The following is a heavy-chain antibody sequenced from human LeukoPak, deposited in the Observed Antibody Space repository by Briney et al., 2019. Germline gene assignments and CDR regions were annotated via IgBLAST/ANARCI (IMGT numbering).Heavy chain of an antibody. CDR1: GFTFSDYT. D-gene: IGHD1-26*01. CDR3: ASGIVGEKNY. CDR2: ISSSSSTI. J-gene: IGHJ4*02. Sequence: PGGSLRLSCAASGFTFSDYTMNWVRLAPGKGLEWVSHISSSSSTIYYADSVKGRFTISRDNAKNSLDLQMNSLRAEDTAVYYCASGIVGEKNYWGQGTLVTVSS. V-gene: IGHV3-48*04.